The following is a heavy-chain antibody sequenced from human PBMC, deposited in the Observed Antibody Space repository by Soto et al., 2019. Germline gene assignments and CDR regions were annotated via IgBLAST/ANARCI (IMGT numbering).Heavy chain of an antibody. CDR1: GGTFSSYT. CDR2: IIPILGIA. J-gene: IGHJ2*01. Sequence: QVQLVQSGAEVKKPGSSVKVSCKASGGTFSSYTISWVRHAPGQGLEWMGRIIPILGIANYAQKFQGRVTITADKSTSTAYMELSSLRSEDTAVYYCAREPNCSSTSCYANWYFDLWGRGTLVTVSS. CDR3: AREPNCSSTSCYANWYFDL. D-gene: IGHD2-2*01. V-gene: IGHV1-69*08.